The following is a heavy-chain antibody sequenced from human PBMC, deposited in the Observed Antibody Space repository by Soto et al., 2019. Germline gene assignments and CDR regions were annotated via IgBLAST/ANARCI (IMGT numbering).Heavy chain of an antibody. V-gene: IGHV3-74*01. CDR3: GRERFDP. CDR2: IKSDGSST. Sequence: EVQLVESGGGLVQPGGSLRLSCAASGFTFSSYWMHWVRQAPGKGLVWVSRIKSDGSSTSYADSVKGRFTISRDNTKDTLFLQMNSLIVEDTAVYYCGRERFDPWGQGTLVTVSS. J-gene: IGHJ5*02. CDR1: GFTFSSYW.